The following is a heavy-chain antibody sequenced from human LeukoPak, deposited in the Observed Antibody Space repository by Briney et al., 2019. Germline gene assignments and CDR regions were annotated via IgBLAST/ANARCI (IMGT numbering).Heavy chain of an antibody. J-gene: IGHJ4*02. CDR2: INHSGST. D-gene: IGHD1-26*01. Sequence: SETLSLTCAVYGGSFSGYYRSWIRQPPGKGLEWIGEINHSGSTNYNPSLKSRVTISVDTSKNQFSLKLSSVTAADTAVYYCASGSYNYFDCWGQGTLVTVSS. CDR1: GGSFSGYY. CDR3: ASGSYNYFDC. V-gene: IGHV4-34*01.